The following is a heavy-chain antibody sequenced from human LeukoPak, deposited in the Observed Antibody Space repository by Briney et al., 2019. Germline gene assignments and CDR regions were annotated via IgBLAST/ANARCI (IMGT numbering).Heavy chain of an antibody. CDR3: ISSSGYFPDDAFDI. J-gene: IGHJ3*02. CDR1: GVTFSGSA. V-gene: IGHV3-73*01. Sequence: GGSLRLSCAASGVTFSGSAMHWVRQASGEGLEWVGRIRSKADSYATAYTASVKGRFTISRDDSKNTAYLQMNSLKTEDTAVYYCISSSGYFPDDAFDIWGQGTMVTVSS. CDR2: IRSKADSYAT. D-gene: IGHD3-22*01.